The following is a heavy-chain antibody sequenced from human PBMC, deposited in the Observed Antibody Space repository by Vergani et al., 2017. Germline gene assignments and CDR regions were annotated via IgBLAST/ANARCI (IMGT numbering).Heavy chain of an antibody. Sequence: VQLVQSGAEVKKPGASVKVSCKASGYTFSSYAMSWVRQAPGKGLEWVSAISGSGGSTYYADSVKGRFTISRDNSKNTLYLQMNSLRAEDTAVYYCAKGGNYGGWGQGTLVTVSS. CDR2: ISGSGGST. J-gene: IGHJ4*02. CDR3: AKGGNYGG. D-gene: IGHD4-23*01. V-gene: IGHV3-23*04. CDR1: GYTFSSYA.